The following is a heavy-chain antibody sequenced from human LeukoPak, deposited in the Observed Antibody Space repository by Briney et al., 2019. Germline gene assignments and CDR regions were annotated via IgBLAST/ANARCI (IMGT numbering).Heavy chain of an antibody. CDR2: INTNTGNP. J-gene: IGHJ6*02. V-gene: IGHV7-4-1*02. CDR3: ARVNVDSAMGIYYYYGMDV. D-gene: IGHD5-18*01. CDR1: GYTFTSYA. Sequence: ASVKVSCKASGYTFTSYAMNWVRQAPGQGLEWVGWINTNTGNPTYGQGFTGRFVFSLDTPVSTAYLQISSLKAEDTAIYYCARVNVDSAMGIYYYYGMDVWGQGTTVTVSS.